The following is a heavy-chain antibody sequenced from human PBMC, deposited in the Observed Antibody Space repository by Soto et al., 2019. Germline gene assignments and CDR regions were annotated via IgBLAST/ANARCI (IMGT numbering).Heavy chain of an antibody. CDR2: SRSKANSYTT. Sequence: EVQLVESGGGLVQPGGSLRLSCAASGLTFSEHYMDWVRQAPGKGLEWVGRSRSKANSYTTEYAASVKGRFTISRDDSENSVSLQMNSLKTEDTAVYYCATTYYYDGSTYYLVYWGQGTLVTVSS. V-gene: IGHV3-72*01. CDR1: GLTFSEHY. CDR3: ATTYYYDGSTYYLVY. J-gene: IGHJ4*02. D-gene: IGHD3-22*01.